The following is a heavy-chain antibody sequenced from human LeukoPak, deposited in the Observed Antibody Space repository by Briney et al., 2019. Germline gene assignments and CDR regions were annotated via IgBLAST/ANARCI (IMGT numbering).Heavy chain of an antibody. CDR3: AKLGSYDILTGYVDY. D-gene: IGHD3-9*01. CDR2: ISGSGGST. Sequence: GGSLRLSCAASGFTFSSYAMSWVRQAPGKGLEWVSAISGSGGSTYYADSVKGRFTISRDNSKNTLYLQMNSLRAEDTAVYYCAKLGSYDILTGYVDYWGQGTLVTVSS. CDR1: GFTFSSYA. V-gene: IGHV3-23*01. J-gene: IGHJ4*02.